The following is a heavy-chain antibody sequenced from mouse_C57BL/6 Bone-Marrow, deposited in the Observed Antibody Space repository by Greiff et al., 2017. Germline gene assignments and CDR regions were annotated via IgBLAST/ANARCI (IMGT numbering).Heavy chain of an antibody. V-gene: IGHV5-6*01. J-gene: IGHJ4*01. CDR1: GFTFSSYG. CDR2: ISSGGSYT. Sequence: EVKVVESGGDLVKPGGSLKLSCAASGFTFSSYGMSWVRQTPDKRLEWVATISSGGSYTYYPDSVKGRFTISRDNAKNTLYLQMSSLKSEDTAMYYCARHRSMDYWGQVTSVTVSS. CDR3: ARHRSMDY.